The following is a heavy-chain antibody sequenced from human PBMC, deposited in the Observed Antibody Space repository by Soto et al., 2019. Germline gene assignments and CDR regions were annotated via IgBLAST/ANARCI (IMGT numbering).Heavy chain of an antibody. CDR2: ISSSSSTI. CDR1: GFTFSSYS. V-gene: IGHV3-48*02. J-gene: IGHJ4*02. CDR3: ARFNKNDYGDYGLDY. D-gene: IGHD4-17*01. Sequence: GESLKISCAASGFTFSSYSMNWVRQAPGKGLEWVSYISSSSSTIYYADSVKGRFTISRDNAKNSLYLQMNSLRDEDTAVYYCARFNKNDYGDYGLDYWGQGTLVTVSS.